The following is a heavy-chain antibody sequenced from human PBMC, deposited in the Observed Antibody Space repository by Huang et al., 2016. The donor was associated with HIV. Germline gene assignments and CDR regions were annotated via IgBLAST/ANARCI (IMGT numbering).Heavy chain of an antibody. CDR1: GGTVRSNT. CDR2: VVPLFSQS. V-gene: IGHV1-69*06. D-gene: IGHD3-10*01. J-gene: IGHJ4*02. Sequence: QMRLVQSGAEVKKPGYSVRVSCKASGGTVRSNTISWVRQAPGQGLEWMCSVVPLFSQSTYAKNFPSRVTITADKSTNTAYMELTSLRSEDTAVYYCVTEGESVSYFDYWGQGTLVTVSS. CDR3: VTEGESVSYFDY.